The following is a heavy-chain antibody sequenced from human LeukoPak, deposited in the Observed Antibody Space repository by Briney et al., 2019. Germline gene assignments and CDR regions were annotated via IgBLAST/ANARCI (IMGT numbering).Heavy chain of an antibody. CDR1: GYTFTGYY. CDR3: AREMYYDFRRGSDY. V-gene: IGHV1-2*02. J-gene: IGHJ4*02. D-gene: IGHD3-3*01. Sequence: ASVKVSCKASGYTFTGYYMHWVRQAPGQGLEWMGWINPNSGDTNYAQKFQGRVTMTRDTSISTAYMELSRLRSDDTAVYYCAREMYYDFRRGSDYWGQGTLVTVSS. CDR2: INPNSGDT.